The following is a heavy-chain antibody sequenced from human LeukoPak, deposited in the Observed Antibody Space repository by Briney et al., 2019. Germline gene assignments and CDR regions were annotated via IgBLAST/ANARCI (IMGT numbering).Heavy chain of an antibody. D-gene: IGHD5-18*01. CDR1: GGSISSSSYY. J-gene: IGHJ4*02. CDR3: ARRRYSYGYAHTFDY. Sequence: SETLSLTCTVSGGSISSSSYYWGWIRQPPGKGLEWIGSIYYSGSTYYNPSLKSRVTISVDTSKNQFSLKLSSVTAADTAVYYCARRRYSYGYAHTFDYWGQGTLVTVSS. CDR2: IYYSGST. V-gene: IGHV4-39*07.